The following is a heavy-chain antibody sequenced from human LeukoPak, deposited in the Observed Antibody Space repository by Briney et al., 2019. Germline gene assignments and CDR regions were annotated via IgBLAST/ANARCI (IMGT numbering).Heavy chain of an antibody. CDR2: IYSSGNT. Sequence: SETLSLTCTVSGDSISSYCWSWIRQPAGKGLEWIGRIYSSGNTIYNPALKSRVTMSVDTSNNQFSLKLSSVTAADTAVYYCARGHYDILTGYLSFFDYWGQGTLVTVSS. CDR1: GDSISSYC. J-gene: IGHJ4*02. V-gene: IGHV4-4*07. CDR3: ARGHYDILTGYLSFFDY. D-gene: IGHD3-9*01.